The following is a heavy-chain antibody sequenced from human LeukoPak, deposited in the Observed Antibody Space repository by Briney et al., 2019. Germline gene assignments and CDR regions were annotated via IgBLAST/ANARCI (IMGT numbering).Heavy chain of an antibody. D-gene: IGHD3-22*01. CDR1: GGSISSSSYY. Sequence: SETLSLTCTVSGGSISSSSYYWGWIRQPPGKGLEWIGSIYYSGSTYYNPSLKSRVTISVDTSKNQFSLKLSSVTAADTAVYYCATIGPAMIVDWVAFDIWGQGTMVTVSS. CDR2: IYYSGST. CDR3: ATIGPAMIVDWVAFDI. J-gene: IGHJ3*02. V-gene: IGHV4-39*07.